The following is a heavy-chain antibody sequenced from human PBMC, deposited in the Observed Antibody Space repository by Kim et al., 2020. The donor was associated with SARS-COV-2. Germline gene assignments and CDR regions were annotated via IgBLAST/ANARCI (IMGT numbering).Heavy chain of an antibody. V-gene: IGHV1-69*01. J-gene: IGHJ4*02. Sequence: FQGRVTITADESTSTAYMELSSLRSEDTAVYYCARAMYYYDSSGYWPLDYWGQGTLVTVSS. CDR3: ARAMYYYDSSGYWPLDY. D-gene: IGHD3-22*01.